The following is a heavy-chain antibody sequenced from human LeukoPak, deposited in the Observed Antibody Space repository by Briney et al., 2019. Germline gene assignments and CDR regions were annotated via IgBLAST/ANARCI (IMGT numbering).Heavy chain of an antibody. CDR1: GGTFSSYA. CDR2: IIPIFGTA. J-gene: IGHJ4*02. CDR3: ARAAMAGTSPPDY. D-gene: IGHD6-19*01. V-gene: IGHV1-69*13. Sequence: SVKVSCKASGGTFSSYAISWVRQAPGQGLEWMGGIIPIFGTANYAQKFQGRVTITADESTSTAYMGLSSLRSEDTAVYYCARAAMAGTSPPDYWGQGTLVTVSS.